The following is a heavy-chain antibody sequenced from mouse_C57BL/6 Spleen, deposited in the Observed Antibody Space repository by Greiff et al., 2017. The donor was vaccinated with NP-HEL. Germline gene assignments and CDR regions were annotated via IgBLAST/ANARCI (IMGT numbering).Heavy chain of an antibody. CDR3: AKERGHHFDY. V-gene: IGHV1-69*01. CDR2: IDPSDSYT. Sequence: QVQLQQPGAELVRPGSSVKLSCKASGYTFTSYWMHWVKQRPGQGLEWIGEIDPSDSYTNYNQKFKGKSTLTVDKSSSTAYMQLSSLTSEDSAVYYCAKERGHHFDYWGQGTTLTVSS. D-gene: IGHD6-1*01. J-gene: IGHJ2*01. CDR1: GYTFTSYW.